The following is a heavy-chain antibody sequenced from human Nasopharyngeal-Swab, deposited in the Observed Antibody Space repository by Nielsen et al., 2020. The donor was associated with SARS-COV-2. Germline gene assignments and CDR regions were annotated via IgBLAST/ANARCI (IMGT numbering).Heavy chain of an antibody. J-gene: IGHJ2*01. CDR1: GYTFTSYG. CDR2: ISAYNGNT. CDR3: ARFPAGGYYDSSGYYYWYFDL. Sequence: ASVKVSCKASGYTFTSYGISWVRQAPGQGLEWMGWISAYNGNTNYAQKLQGRVTMTTDTSTSTAYMELRSLRSDDTAVYYCARFPAGGYYDSSGYYYWYFDLWGHGTLVTVSS. V-gene: IGHV1-18*01. D-gene: IGHD3-22*01.